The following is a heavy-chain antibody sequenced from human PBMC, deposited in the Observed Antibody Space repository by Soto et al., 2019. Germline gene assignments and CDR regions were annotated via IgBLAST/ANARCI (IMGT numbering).Heavy chain of an antibody. J-gene: IGHJ6*02. V-gene: IGHV1-18*01. CDR2: ISAYNGNT. Sequence: ASVKVSCKASGYTFTSYGISWVRQAPGQGLEWMGWISAYNGNTNYAQKLQGRVTMTTDTSTSTAYMELRSLRSDDTAVYYCARDRAQHYDFWSGYYTPPSYGMDVWGQGTTVTVSS. CDR3: ARDRAQHYDFWSGYYTPPSYGMDV. D-gene: IGHD3-3*01. CDR1: GYTFTSYG.